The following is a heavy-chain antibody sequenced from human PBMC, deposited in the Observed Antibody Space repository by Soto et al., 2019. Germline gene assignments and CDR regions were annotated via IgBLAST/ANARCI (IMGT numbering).Heavy chain of an antibody. CDR3: ATDKHLPLDY. J-gene: IGHJ4*02. Sequence: GGSLRLSCVASGFTFSSYSMVCVRQAPGKGLEWISYIFATSSTIFYADSVKGRFTVSRDNSQNSLFLLMSNLRVDDTTFYYCATDKHLPLDYWGQGTLVTVSS. CDR1: GFTFSSYS. CDR2: IFATSSTI. D-gene: IGHD3-9*01. V-gene: IGHV3-48*04.